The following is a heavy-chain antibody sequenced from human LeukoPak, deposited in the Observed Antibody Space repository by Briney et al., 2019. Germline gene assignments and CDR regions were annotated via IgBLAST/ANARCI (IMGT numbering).Heavy chain of an antibody. V-gene: IGHV3-49*04. J-gene: IGHJ1*01. Sequence: GSLRLSCTASGFTFGDYALNWVRQAPGKGLEWVGFIRSKAYGGTTEYAASVKGRFTISRDDSKSIAYLQMNSLKTEDTAVYYCTRVDYDFWSGYSGYFQHWGQGTLVTVSS. D-gene: IGHD3-3*01. CDR2: IRSKAYGGTT. CDR3: TRVDYDFWSGYSGYFQH. CDR1: GFTFGDYA.